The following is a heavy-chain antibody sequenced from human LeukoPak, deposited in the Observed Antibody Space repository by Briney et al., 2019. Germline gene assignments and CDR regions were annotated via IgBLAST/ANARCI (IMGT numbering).Heavy chain of an antibody. J-gene: IGHJ4*02. D-gene: IGHD4-11*01. V-gene: IGHV3-23*01. CDR3: AKDKEAYDYPFGY. CDR1: GFTFNSYA. CDR2: ISGSGGST. Sequence: GGSLRLSCAASGFTFNSYAMSWVRQAPGKGLEWVSAISGSGGSTYYADSVKGRFTISRDNSKNTLYLQMNSLRAEDTAVYYCAKDKEAYDYPFGYWGQGTLVTVSS.